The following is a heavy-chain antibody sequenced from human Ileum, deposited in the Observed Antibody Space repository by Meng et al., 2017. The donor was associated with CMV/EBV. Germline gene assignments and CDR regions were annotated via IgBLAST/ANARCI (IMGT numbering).Heavy chain of an antibody. CDR2: IDPYHGNA. Sequence: ASVKVSCKASGYTFTDYGITWVRQAPGKGLEWMGWIDPYHGNASYSQKFQGRLALTTDTSTLTAYLELRSLGSDDSALYYCARASTTGRVFGVVPPDKSYFDYWGQGALVTVSS. CDR3: ARASTTGRVFGVVPPDKSYFDY. V-gene: IGHV1-18*01. CDR1: GYTFTDYG. J-gene: IGHJ4*02. D-gene: IGHD3-3*01.